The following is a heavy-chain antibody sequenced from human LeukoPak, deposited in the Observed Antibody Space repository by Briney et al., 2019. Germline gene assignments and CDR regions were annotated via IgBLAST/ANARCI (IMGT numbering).Heavy chain of an antibody. CDR2: IYYSGST. CDR3: ARHIHDSSGYYFVDAFDI. J-gene: IGHJ3*02. Sequence: SGTLSLTCTVSGGSISSGGYYWSWIRLHPGKGLEWIGYIYYSGSTYYNPSLKSRVTISVDTSKNQFSLKLSSVTAADTAVYYCARHIHDSSGYYFVDAFDIWGQGTMVTVSS. D-gene: IGHD3-22*01. CDR1: GGSISSGGYY. V-gene: IGHV4-31*03.